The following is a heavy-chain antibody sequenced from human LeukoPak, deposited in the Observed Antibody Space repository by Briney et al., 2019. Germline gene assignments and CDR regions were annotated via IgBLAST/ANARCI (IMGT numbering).Heavy chain of an antibody. Sequence: SETLSLTCTVSGGSISSYYWSWIRQPAGKGLEWIGCIYISGSTNYNPSLKSRVTMSVDTSKNQFSLKLSSVTAADTAVYYCAGDRGTWNDDGFDYWGQGTLVTVSS. CDR1: GGSISSYY. CDR2: IYISGST. D-gene: IGHD1-1*01. CDR3: AGDRGTWNDDGFDY. J-gene: IGHJ4*02. V-gene: IGHV4-4*07.